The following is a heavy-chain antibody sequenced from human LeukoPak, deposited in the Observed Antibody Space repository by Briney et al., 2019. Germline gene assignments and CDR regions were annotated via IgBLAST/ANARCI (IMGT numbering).Heavy chain of an antibody. V-gene: IGHV3-23*01. D-gene: IGHD3-10*01. CDR2: ISGSGGST. J-gene: IGHJ4*02. Sequence: PGGSLRLSCAASGFTFSSYAMSWVRQAPGKGLEWVSAISGSGGSTYYADSVKGRFTISRDNSKNTLYLQMNSLRAEDTAVYYRAKMVRGVTHFDYWGQGTLVTVSS. CDR3: AKMVRGVTHFDY. CDR1: GFTFSSYA.